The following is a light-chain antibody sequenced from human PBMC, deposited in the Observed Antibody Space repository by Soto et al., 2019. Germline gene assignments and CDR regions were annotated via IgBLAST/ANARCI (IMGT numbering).Light chain of an antibody. Sequence: ETVMTQSPATLSVSPGERATLSCRASQDVSNNLAWYQQKPGQAPRLLIYGASTRATGIPARFSGSGSGTEFTLTITSLQSEEFAVYYCQQYHNWPPFTFGGGTQVEI. J-gene: IGKJ4*01. CDR2: GAS. V-gene: IGKV3-15*01. CDR3: QQYHNWPPFT. CDR1: QDVSNN.